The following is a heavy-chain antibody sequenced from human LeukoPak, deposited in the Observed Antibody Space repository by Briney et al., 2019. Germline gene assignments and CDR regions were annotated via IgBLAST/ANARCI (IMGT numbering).Heavy chain of an antibody. CDR1: GFTFSSYS. V-gene: IGHV3-21*01. J-gene: IGHJ4*02. Sequence: GGSLRLSCAATGFTFSSYSMNWVRQAPGKGLEWVSSISSSSSYIYYADSVKGRFTISRDNAKNSLYLQMNSLRAEDTAVYYCARDRYDSSGFDYWGQGTLVTVSS. CDR3: ARDRYDSSGFDY. D-gene: IGHD3-22*01. CDR2: ISSSSSYI.